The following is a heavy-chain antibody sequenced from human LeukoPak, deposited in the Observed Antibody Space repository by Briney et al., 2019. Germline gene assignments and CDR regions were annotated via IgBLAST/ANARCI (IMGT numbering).Heavy chain of an antibody. CDR3: ARKGHYSSSFSAFDI. Sequence: GASVKVSCKASGYTFTSYAMNWVRQAPGQGLEWMGWINTNTGDPTYAQGFTGRFVFSLDTSVSTAYLQISSLKDEDTAVYYCARKGHYSSSFSAFDIWGQGTMVTVSS. CDR1: GYTFTSYA. J-gene: IGHJ3*02. CDR2: INTNTGDP. V-gene: IGHV7-4-1*02. D-gene: IGHD6-6*01.